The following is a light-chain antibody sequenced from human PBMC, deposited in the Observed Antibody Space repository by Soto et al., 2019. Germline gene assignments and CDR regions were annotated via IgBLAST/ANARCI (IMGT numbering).Light chain of an antibody. Sequence: QSVLTQPASVSGSPGQSITISCTGTSSDVGGHNYVSWYQQHPGKAPKLMIYDVSNRPSGVSNRFSGSKSGNTASLTISGLQAEDEADYYCSSYTSSSTIGVFGNGTKVTV. CDR3: SSYTSSSTIGV. J-gene: IGLJ1*01. CDR2: DVS. V-gene: IGLV2-14*01. CDR1: SSDVGGHNY.